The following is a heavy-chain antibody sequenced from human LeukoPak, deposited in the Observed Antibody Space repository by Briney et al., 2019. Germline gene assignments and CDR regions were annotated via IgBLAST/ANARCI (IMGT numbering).Heavy chain of an antibody. CDR1: GLSFSDYS. D-gene: IGHD2-8*02. CDR3: AGDAVVFAFDV. CDR2: ISSTSTTI. Sequence: GGSLRLSCAASGLSFSDYSMNWVRQAPGKGLEWVSYISSTSTTIYYADSVKGRFTISRDSAKNSLYLQMNSLRDDDTAVYYCAGDAVVFAFDVWGQGTMVTVSS. J-gene: IGHJ3*01. V-gene: IGHV3-48*02.